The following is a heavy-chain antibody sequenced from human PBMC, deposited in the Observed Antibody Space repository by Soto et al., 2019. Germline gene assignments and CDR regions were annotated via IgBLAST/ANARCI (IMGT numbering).Heavy chain of an antibody. Sequence: EVQLLESGGGLVQPGGSLRLSCAASGFTFSSYAMSWVRQAPGKGLEWVSAISGIGDSTYYADSVKGRFTISRDNSKNTLYLQMNSLRADDTAIYYCAKDQGGFGSYALSNYLDYWGQGTLVTVSS. CDR3: AKDQGGFGSYALSNYLDY. CDR1: GFTFSSYA. CDR2: ISGIGDST. J-gene: IGHJ4*02. D-gene: IGHD1-26*01. V-gene: IGHV3-23*01.